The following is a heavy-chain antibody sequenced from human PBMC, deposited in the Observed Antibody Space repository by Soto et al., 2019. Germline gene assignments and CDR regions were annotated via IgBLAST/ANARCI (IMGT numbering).Heavy chain of an antibody. V-gene: IGHV1-69*06. Sequence: HVHLVQSAAEVKKPGSSVRVSCKPSEGTFNSYAISWVRQAPGQGLEWMGAVIPIFQSTSYSQTFQHRVTITADKSPSTAYMDLSSLTSEDTAFYYCLSSSWDIAATITKHFDSWGQGTLVTVSS. CDR3: LSSSWDIAATITKHFDS. J-gene: IGHJ4*02. D-gene: IGHD5-12*01. CDR1: EGTFNSYA. CDR2: VIPIFQST.